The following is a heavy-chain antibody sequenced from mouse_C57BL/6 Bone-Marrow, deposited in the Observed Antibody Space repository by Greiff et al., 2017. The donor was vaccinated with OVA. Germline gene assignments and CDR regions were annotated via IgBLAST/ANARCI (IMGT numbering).Heavy chain of an antibody. CDR3: ARPDRGYAMDY. J-gene: IGHJ4*01. Sequence: EVKLMESGGGLVKPGGSLKLSCAASGFTFSSYTMSWVRQTPEKRLEWVATISGGGGNTYYPDSVKGRFTISRDTAKNTLYLQMSSLRSEDTALYYCARPDRGYAMDYWGQGTSVTVSS. CDR1: GFTFSSYT. CDR2: ISGGGGNT. V-gene: IGHV5-9*01.